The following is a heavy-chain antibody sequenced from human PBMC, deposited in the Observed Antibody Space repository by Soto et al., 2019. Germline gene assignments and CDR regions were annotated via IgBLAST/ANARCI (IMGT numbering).Heavy chain of an antibody. CDR1: GYTFTSYY. CDR2: INPSGGST. CDR3: AGRAETNGWNGFGADKYYFDF. D-gene: IGHD1-1*01. V-gene: IGHV1-46*01. Sequence: ASVKVSCKASGYTFTSYYMHWVRQAPGQGLEWMGIINPSGGSTSYAQKFQGRVTMTRDTSTSTVYMELSSLRSEDTAVYYCAGRAETNGWNGFGADKYYFDFWGQGTLVTVSS. J-gene: IGHJ4*02.